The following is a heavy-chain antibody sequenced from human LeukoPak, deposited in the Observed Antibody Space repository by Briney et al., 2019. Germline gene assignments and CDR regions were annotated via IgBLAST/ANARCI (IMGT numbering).Heavy chain of an antibody. D-gene: IGHD6-19*01. Sequence: SETLSLTCNVSGGSIGGHTFYWDWIRQPPGKGLEWIATTYYNGNTFYNPSLKSRVAISIDMSKSQFSLHLSSVTAADTAIYYCARLTALAGHRGAFDIWGPGTMVTVSS. CDR3: ARLTALAGHRGAFDI. CDR2: TYYNGNT. V-gene: IGHV4-39*01. CDR1: GGSIGGHTFY. J-gene: IGHJ3*02.